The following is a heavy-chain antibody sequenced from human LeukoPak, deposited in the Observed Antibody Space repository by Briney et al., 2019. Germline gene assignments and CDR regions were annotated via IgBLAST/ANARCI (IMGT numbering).Heavy chain of an antibody. Sequence: GGSLRLSCAASRFTFSNYWMSWVRQAPGKGLEWVANIKQDGSEKYYVDSVKGRFTISRDNAKDSLYLQMNSLRAEDTAVYYCARVPRTAMDPPLADYWGQGALVTVSS. CDR2: IKQDGSEK. D-gene: IGHD5-18*01. V-gene: IGHV3-7*01. CDR1: RFTFSNYW. J-gene: IGHJ4*02. CDR3: ARVPRTAMDPPLADY.